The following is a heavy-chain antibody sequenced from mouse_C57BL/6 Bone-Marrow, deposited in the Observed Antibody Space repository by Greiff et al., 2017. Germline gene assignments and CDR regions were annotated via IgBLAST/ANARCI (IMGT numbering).Heavy chain of an antibody. CDR1: GYTFTSYW. J-gene: IGHJ1*03. CDR3: ARSLFITAVVANWYFDV. V-gene: IGHV1-72*01. CDR2: IDPNSGGT. Sequence: GYTFTSYWMHWVKQRPGRGLEWIGRIDPNSGGTKYNEKFKSKATLTVDKPSSTAYMQLSSLTSEDSAVYYCARSLFITAVVANWYFDVWGTGTTVTVSS. D-gene: IGHD1-1*01.